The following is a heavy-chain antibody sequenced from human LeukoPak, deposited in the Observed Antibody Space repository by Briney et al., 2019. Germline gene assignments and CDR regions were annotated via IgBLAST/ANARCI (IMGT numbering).Heavy chain of an antibody. D-gene: IGHD6-13*01. CDR1: GFTFSSFA. V-gene: IGHV3-23*01. CDR2: ISGSGTNT. CDR3: ARGKAAIGSRTAFDY. J-gene: IGHJ4*02. Sequence: GGSLRLSCAASGFTFSSFALIWVRQAPGKGLEWVSAISGSGTNTYYADSVKGRFTISRDNSENTLYMQVNSLNAEDTAIYFCARGKAAIGSRTAFDYWGQGTLVTVSS.